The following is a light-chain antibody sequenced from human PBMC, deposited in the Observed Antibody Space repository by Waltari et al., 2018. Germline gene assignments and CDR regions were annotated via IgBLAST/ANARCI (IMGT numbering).Light chain of an antibody. CDR1: QSMSSW. CDR2: DAS. J-gene: IGKJ2*01. CDR3: QQYNSYPFT. Sequence: DIQMTQSPSTLSASVGDRVTITCRASQSMSSWLALYQHKPGKAPKVLIYDASSLESGVPSRFSGSGSGTEFTLTINSLQPDDFATYFCQQYNSYPFTFGQGTRLEI. V-gene: IGKV1-5*01.